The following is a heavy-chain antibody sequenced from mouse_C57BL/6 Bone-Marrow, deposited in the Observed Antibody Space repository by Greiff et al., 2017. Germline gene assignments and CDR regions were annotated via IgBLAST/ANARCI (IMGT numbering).Heavy chain of an antibody. J-gene: IGHJ4*01. D-gene: IGHD1-1*02. CDR2: INPYNGGT. CDR3: AREVVLCHLYYAMDY. Sequence: EVQLQQSGPVLVKPGASVKMSCKASGYTFTDYYMNWVKQSHGKSLEWIGVINPYNGGTSYNQKFKGKATLTVDKSSSTAYMELNSLTSEDSAVYYCAREVVLCHLYYAMDYWGQGTSVTVSS. V-gene: IGHV1-19*01. CDR1: GYTFTDYY.